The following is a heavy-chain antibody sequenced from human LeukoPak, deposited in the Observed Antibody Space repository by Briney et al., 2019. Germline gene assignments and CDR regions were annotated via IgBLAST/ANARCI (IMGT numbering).Heavy chain of an antibody. V-gene: IGHV3-7*03. CDR1: GFTSSSYW. J-gene: IGHJ3*02. D-gene: IGHD6-19*01. CDR2: TKQDGTEK. CDR3: ARDRRILVAGLDAFDM. Sequence: GGPLRLSCVASGFTSSSYWMSWVRQAPGKGLEWVANTKQDGTEKYYVDSVKDRFTISRDNAKNSLYLQMHSLRAEYTAMYYCARDRRILVAGLDAFDMWGHGTMVTVSS.